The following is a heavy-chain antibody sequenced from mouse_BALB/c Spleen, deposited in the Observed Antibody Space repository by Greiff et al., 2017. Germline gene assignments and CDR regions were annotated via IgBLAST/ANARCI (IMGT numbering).Heavy chain of an antibody. D-gene: IGHD2-1*01. Sequence: EGKLMESGGGLVQPGGSRKLSCAASGFTFSSFGMHWVRQAPEKGLEWVAYISSGSSTIYYADTVKGRFTISRDNPKNTLFLQMTSLRSEDTAMYYCAREGYGNLYAMDYWGQGTSVTVSS. V-gene: IGHV5-17*02. CDR1: GFTFSSFG. J-gene: IGHJ4*01. CDR2: ISSGSSTI. CDR3: AREGYGNLYAMDY.